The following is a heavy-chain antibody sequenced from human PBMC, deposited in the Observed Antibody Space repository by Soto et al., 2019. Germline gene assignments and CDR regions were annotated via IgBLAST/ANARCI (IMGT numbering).Heavy chain of an antibody. Sequence: SETLSLTCTVSGGSISSSSYYWGWIRQPPGKGLEWIGSIYYSGSTYYNPSLKSRVTISVVTSKNQFSLKLSSVTAADTAVYYCARHPSTIFGVVYFDYWGQGTLVTVSS. CDR2: IYYSGST. J-gene: IGHJ4*02. D-gene: IGHD3-3*01. CDR1: GGSISSSSYY. V-gene: IGHV4-39*01. CDR3: ARHPSTIFGVVYFDY.